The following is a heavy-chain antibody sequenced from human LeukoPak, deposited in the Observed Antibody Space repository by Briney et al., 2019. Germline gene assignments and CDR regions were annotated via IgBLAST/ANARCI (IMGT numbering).Heavy chain of an antibody. CDR1: GGTFSSYA. D-gene: IGHD3-22*01. CDR2: IIPILGIA. J-gene: IGHJ4*02. V-gene: IGHV1-69*04. Sequence: SVKLSCKASGGTFSSYAISWVRQAPGQGLEWMGRIIPILGIANYAQKFQGRVTITADKSTSTAYMELSSLRSEDTAVYYCARRDYYDSSGYDYWGQGTLVTVSS. CDR3: ARRDYYDSSGYDY.